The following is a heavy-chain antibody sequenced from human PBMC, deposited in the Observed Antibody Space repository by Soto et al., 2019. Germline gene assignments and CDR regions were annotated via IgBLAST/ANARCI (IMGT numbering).Heavy chain of an antibody. D-gene: IGHD3-9*01. Sequence: SETLSLTCTVSGGSISSYDWSWILQPPGKALEWIGYIYYSGSTNYNPSLKSRGTISVDTSKNQFSLKLSSVTAADTAVYYCASFYYDILPGYYQFYYWGQGFLVTFSS. J-gene: IGHJ4*02. CDR3: ASFYYDILPGYYQFYY. V-gene: IGHV4-59*08. CDR1: GGSISSYD. CDR2: IYYSGST.